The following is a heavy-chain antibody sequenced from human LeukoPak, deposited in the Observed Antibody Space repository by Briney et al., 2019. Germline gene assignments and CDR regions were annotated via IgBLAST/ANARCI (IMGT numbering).Heavy chain of an antibody. CDR3: ARISYSSSWYSNYYYYYYMDV. V-gene: IGHV4-38-2*02. J-gene: IGHJ6*03. CDR1: GYSISSGYF. D-gene: IGHD6-13*01. CDR2: IHHDGIT. Sequence: SETLSLTCSISGYSISSGYFWGWIRQPPGKGLEWIGNIHHDGITYYNPSLKSRVTISVDTSKNQFSLKLSSVTAADTAVYYCARISYSSSWYSNYYYYYYMDVWGKGTTVTISS.